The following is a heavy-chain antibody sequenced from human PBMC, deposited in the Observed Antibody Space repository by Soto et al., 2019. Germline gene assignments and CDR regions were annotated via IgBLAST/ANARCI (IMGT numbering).Heavy chain of an antibody. CDR1: GGSISSGGYY. Sequence: PSETLSLTCTVSGGSISSGGYYWSWIRQHPGKGLEWIGYIYYSGSTNYNPSLKSRVTISVDTSKNQFSLKLSSVTAADTAVYYCARDDLGIAVAGTTDAFDIWGQGTMVTVSS. CDR2: IYYSGST. D-gene: IGHD6-19*01. CDR3: ARDDLGIAVAGTTDAFDI. J-gene: IGHJ3*02. V-gene: IGHV4-61*08.